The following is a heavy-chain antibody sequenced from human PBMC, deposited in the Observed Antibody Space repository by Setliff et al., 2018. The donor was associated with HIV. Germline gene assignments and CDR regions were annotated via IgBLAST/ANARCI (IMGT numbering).Heavy chain of an antibody. Sequence: PSETLSLTCTVSGGSISSSSYYWGWVRQPSGKGLEWIGGIYYTGSPFYNPSLKSRVTISVDTSNNQFSLKLSSVTAADTAVYYCARGGGTSSPIDYHYYIDVWGKGTTVTVSS. CDR2: IYYTGSP. J-gene: IGHJ6*03. CDR1: GGSISSSSYY. CDR3: ARGGGTSSPIDYHYYIDV. D-gene: IGHD6-6*01. V-gene: IGHV4-39*01.